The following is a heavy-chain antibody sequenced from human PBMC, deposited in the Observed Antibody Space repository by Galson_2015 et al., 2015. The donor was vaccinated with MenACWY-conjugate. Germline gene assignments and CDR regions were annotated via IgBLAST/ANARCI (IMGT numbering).Heavy chain of an antibody. D-gene: IGHD4-17*01. V-gene: IGHV3-23*01. Sequence: SLRLSCAASGFTFYTYTMSWVRQSPGKGLEWVAGIYGSGHSDTFYADSVKGRLTISRDDSNNLVHLQMISIRVEDTAVYYCGKDRHPDGVWNFDYWGQGTLVTVSS. CDR2: IYGSGHSDT. CDR1: GFTFYTYT. J-gene: IGHJ4*02. CDR3: GKDRHPDGVWNFDY.